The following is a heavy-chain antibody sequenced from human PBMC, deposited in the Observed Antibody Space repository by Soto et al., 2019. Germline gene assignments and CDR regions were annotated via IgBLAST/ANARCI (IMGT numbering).Heavy chain of an antibody. J-gene: IGHJ4*02. CDR1: GGSISSYY. CDR2: IYYSGST. V-gene: IGHV4-59*12. Sequence: PSETLSLTCTVAGGSISSYYWSWIRQPPGKGLEWIGYIYYSGSTNYNPSLKSRVTMSVDTSKNQCSLRLSSVTAADTAIYYRARDSTVTTTWGQGTLVTVSS. D-gene: IGHD4-17*01. CDR3: ARDSTVTTT.